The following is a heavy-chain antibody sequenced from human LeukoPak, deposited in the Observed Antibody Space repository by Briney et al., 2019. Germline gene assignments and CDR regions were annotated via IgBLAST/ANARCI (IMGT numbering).Heavy chain of an antibody. J-gene: IGHJ4*02. V-gene: IGHV1-69*13. D-gene: IGHD1-26*01. CDR1: GGTFSSYA. CDR2: IIPIFGTA. CDR3: ASQSGSYWFDY. Sequence: EASVKVSCTASGGTFSSYAISWVRQAPGQGLEWMGGIIPIFGTANYAQKFQGRVTITADESTSTAYMELSSLRSEDTAVYYCASQSGSYWFDYWGQGTLVTVSS.